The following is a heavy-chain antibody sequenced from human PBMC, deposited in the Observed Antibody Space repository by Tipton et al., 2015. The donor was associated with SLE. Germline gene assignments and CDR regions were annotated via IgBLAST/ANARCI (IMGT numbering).Heavy chain of an antibody. V-gene: IGHV3-30*02. CDR1: GFTFSIYA. J-gene: IGHJ4*02. CDR2: IRSDGSTN. D-gene: IGHD3-10*01. CDR3: ANNRGVATVPGDY. Sequence: SLRLSCAASGFTFSIYAMYWVRQAPGKGLEWVAFIRSDGSTNYDADSVKGRFTISRDNSKNTLYLQMNNLRSEDTALYYCANNRGVATVPGDYWGQGTLVTVSS.